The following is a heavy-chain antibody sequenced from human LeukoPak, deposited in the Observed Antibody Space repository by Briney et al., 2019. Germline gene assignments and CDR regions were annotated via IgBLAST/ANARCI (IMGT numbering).Heavy chain of an antibody. CDR3: ARSEVSLRRRSTNWFDP. CDR2: ISYDGSNK. J-gene: IGHJ5*02. Sequence: GGSLRLSCAASGFTFSSYAMHWVRQAPGKGLEWVAVISYDGSNKYYADSVKGRFTISRDNSKNMLYLQMNSLRAEDTAVYYCARSEVSLRRRSTNWFDPWGQGTLVTVSS. V-gene: IGHV3-30-3*01. D-gene: IGHD2/OR15-2a*01. CDR1: GFTFSSYA.